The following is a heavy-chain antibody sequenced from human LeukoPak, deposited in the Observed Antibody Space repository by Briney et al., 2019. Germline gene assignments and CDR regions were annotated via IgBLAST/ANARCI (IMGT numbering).Heavy chain of an antibody. D-gene: IGHD3-3*01. Sequence: GGSLSLSRAPSGFTFSSYAMRRVRQAPGRGVEGVSGISGSCGITYYADSVKGRFTISRDNSKHTLYLQMNSLRAEDTAVYYSATAADGSDYYAQWNFDLWGRGTLVTVSS. J-gene: IGHJ2*01. CDR1: GFTFSSYA. CDR3: ATAADGSDYYAQWNFDL. V-gene: IGHV3-23*01. CDR2: ISGSCGIT.